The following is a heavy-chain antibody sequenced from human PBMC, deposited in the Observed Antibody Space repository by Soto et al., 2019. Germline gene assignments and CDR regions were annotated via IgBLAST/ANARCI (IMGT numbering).Heavy chain of an antibody. D-gene: IGHD6-19*01. CDR3: AKNFGAVAGNFDY. V-gene: IGHV4-39*01. Sequence: TLSLTCTVSGGSISISSYYWGWIRQPPGKGLEWIGSIYYSGSTYYNPSLKSRVTISVDTSKNQFSLKLSSVTAADTAVYYCAKNFGAVAGNFDYCGQGTLVTVSS. CDR1: GGSISISSYY. J-gene: IGHJ4*02. CDR2: IYYSGST.